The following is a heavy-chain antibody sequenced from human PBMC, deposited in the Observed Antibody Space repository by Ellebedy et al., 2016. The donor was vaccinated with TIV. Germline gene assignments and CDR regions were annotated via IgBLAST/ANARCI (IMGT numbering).Heavy chain of an antibody. CDR1: EFTFSSYW. CDR3: ARVPTSETVPGFDL. V-gene: IGHV3-74*01. Sequence: GESLKISXAASEFTFSSYWMHWVRQGPGKGLVWVSRINPDGSSTSYADSVKGRFTISRDNAKNTLYLQMNSLSAEDTAVYYCARVPTSETVPGFDLWGQGTLVTVSS. D-gene: IGHD2-8*02. J-gene: IGHJ4*02. CDR2: INPDGSST.